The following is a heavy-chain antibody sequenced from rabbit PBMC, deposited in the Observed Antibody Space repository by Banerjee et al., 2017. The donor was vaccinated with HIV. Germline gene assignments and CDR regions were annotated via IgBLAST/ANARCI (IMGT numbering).Heavy chain of an antibody. CDR3: AGTSGRYNYYFNL. CDR2: VYGGSDDYT. J-gene: IGHJ4*01. D-gene: IGHD1-1*01. Sequence: QSLEESGGDLVKPGASLTLTCTASGFSFSSSYDICWVRQAPGKGLEWIACVYGGSDDYTHYAGWAKGRFTISKTSSTTVTLQMTSLTAADTATYFCAGTSGRYNYYFNLWGPGTLVTVS. CDR1: GFSFSSSYD. V-gene: IGHV1S40*01.